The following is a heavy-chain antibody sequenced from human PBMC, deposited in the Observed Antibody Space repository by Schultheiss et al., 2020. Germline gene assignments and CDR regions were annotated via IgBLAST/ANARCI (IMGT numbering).Heavy chain of an antibody. D-gene: IGHD1-26*01. CDR3: ARAVGAPYWYFDL. CDR1: GFTFSSYW. Sequence: GGSLRLSCAASGFTFSSYWMSWVRQAPGKGLEWVANIKQDGSEKYYVDSVKGRFTISRDNAKNTLYLQMNSLRAEDTAVYYCARAVGAPYWYFDLWGRGTLVTVSS. CDR2: IKQDGSEK. V-gene: IGHV3-7*03. J-gene: IGHJ2*01.